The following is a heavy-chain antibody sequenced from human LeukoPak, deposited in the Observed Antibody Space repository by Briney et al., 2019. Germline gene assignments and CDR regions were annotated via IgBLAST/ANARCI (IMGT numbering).Heavy chain of an antibody. J-gene: IGHJ4*02. Sequence: ASVKVSCKASGYTFTGCYMHWVRQAPGQGLEWMGWINPNSGATNYAQKFQDRVTMTGDTSISTAYMEMTRLTSDDTAVYYCARGVAIPAFRAHFWGQGTLVTVSS. D-gene: IGHD3-3*01. CDR2: INPNSGAT. CDR1: GYTFTGCY. CDR3: ARGVAIPAFRAHF. V-gene: IGHV1-2*02.